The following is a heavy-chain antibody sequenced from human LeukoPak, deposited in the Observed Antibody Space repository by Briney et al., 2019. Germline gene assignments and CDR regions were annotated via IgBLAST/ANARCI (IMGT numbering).Heavy chain of an antibody. CDR2: IGTAGDT. V-gene: IGHV3-13*01. CDR3: ARVQQYDKFDY. Sequence: GGSLRLSCAASGFTFSSYDMYWVRQATGKGLEWVSTIGTAGDTYYAGSVKGRFTISRETAKNSLYLQMNSLRAEDTAFYYCARVQQYDKFDYWGQGTLVTVSS. D-gene: IGHD3-22*01. J-gene: IGHJ4*02. CDR1: GFTFSSYD.